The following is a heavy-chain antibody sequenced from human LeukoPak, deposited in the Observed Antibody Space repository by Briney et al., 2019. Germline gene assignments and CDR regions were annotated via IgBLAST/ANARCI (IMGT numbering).Heavy chain of an antibody. Sequence: PGGSLRLSCAASGFSFSSYSMNWVRQAPGKGLEWVSYISSDTSTIYYADSVKGRFTISRDNAKKSLYLQMNSLRAEDTAVYYCARGRYSRTCRWLDPWGQGTPVTVSS. J-gene: IGHJ5*02. D-gene: IGHD4-11*01. V-gene: IGHV3-48*01. CDR3: ARGRYSRTCRWLDP. CDR2: ISSDTSTI. CDR1: GFSFSSYS.